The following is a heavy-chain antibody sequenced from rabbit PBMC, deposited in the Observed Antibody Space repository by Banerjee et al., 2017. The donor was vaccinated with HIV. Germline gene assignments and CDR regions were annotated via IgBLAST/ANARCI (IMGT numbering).Heavy chain of an antibody. CDR1: GFSFSSYP. CDR2: INTSSGNT. J-gene: IGHJ4*01. D-gene: IGHD4-1*01. Sequence: QQQLEESGGGLVKPEGSLTLSCTASGFSFSSYPISWVRQAPGKGLEWIACINTSSGNTVYATWAKGRFTISKTSWTTVTLQMTSLTAADTATYFCARDLAGVIGWNFNLWGPGTLVTVS. CDR3: ARDLAGVIGWNFNL. V-gene: IGHV1S45*01.